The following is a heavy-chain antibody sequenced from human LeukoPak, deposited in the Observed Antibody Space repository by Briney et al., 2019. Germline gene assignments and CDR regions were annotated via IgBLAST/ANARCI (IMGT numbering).Heavy chain of an antibody. J-gene: IGHJ4*02. CDR3: ARRYYRGKFDY. CDR1: GGSFSGYY. Sequence: PSETLSLTCAVYGGSFSGYYWSWVRQPPGKGLEWIGEINHSGSTNYNPSLKSRVTISVDTSKNQFSLKLSSVTAADTAVYYCARRYYRGKFDYWGQGTLVTVSS. V-gene: IGHV4-34*01. CDR2: INHSGST. D-gene: IGHD2-8*01.